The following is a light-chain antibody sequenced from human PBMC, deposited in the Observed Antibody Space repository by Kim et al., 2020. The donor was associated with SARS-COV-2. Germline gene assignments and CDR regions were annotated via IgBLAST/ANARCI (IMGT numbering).Light chain of an antibody. V-gene: IGLV10-54*01. CDR2: RNN. Sequence: QTATLTCTGNSNKVGSQGAAWLQQHQGHPPKLLSYRNNNRPSGISERLSASTSGSTSSLTITGLQPEDEADYYCSAWDSSLGAWVFGGGTQLTVL. CDR1: SNKVGSQG. CDR3: SAWDSSLGAWV. J-gene: IGLJ3*02.